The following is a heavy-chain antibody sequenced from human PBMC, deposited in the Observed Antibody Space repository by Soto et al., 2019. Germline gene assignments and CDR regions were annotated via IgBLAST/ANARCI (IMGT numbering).Heavy chain of an antibody. V-gene: IGHV3-23*01. CDR1: GFTFSSYA. J-gene: IGHJ4*02. D-gene: IGHD6-19*01. Sequence: EVQLLESGGGLVQPGGSLRLSCEASGFTFSSYAMSWVRQAPGKGLEWVSVISGRVGTTYYADSVKGRFTISRANAKNTLYLQMNNLRAEDTAVYYCAKDHLFSGWTSGGYFDYWGQGALVTVSS. CDR2: ISGRVGTT. CDR3: AKDHLFSGWTSGGYFDY.